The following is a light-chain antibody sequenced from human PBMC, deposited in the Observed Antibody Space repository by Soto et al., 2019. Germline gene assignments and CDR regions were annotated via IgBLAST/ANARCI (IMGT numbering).Light chain of an antibody. V-gene: IGLV2-8*01. Sequence: QSALTQPPSASGSPGQSVTISCTGTSSDIGGYKYVSWYQQHPGKAPKLIIYEVGLRPSGVPDRFSGSKSGNTASLTVSGLQAEDEADYYCCSYAGTNAYVFGTGTKLTVL. CDR2: EVG. J-gene: IGLJ1*01. CDR3: CSYAGTNAYV. CDR1: SSDIGGYKY.